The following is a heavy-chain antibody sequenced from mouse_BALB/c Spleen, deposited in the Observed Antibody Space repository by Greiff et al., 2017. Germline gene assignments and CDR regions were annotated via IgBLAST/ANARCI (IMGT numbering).Heavy chain of an antibody. Sequence: QVQLKQSGPQLVRPGASVKISCKASGYSFTSYWMHWVKQRPGQGLEWIGMIDPSDSETRLNQKFKDKATLTVDKSSSTAYMQLSSPTSEDSAVYYCARSRDYGSSYELDYWGQGTTLTVSS. CDR2: IDPSDSET. J-gene: IGHJ2*01. V-gene: IGHV1S126*01. D-gene: IGHD1-1*01. CDR3: ARSRDYGSSYELDY. CDR1: GYSFTSYW.